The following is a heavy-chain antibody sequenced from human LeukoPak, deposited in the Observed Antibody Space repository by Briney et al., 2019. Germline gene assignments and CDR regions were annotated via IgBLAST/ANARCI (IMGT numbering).Heavy chain of an antibody. D-gene: IGHD3-16*02. V-gene: IGHV4-34*01. Sequence: SETLSLTCTVSGGSFSNYFWSWIRQPPGKGLEWIGEINHSGSTNYNPSLKSRVTISVDTSKNQFSLKLSSVTAADTAVYYCARVGSYYDYVWGSYRTPFGMDVWGQGTTVTVSS. CDR2: INHSGST. CDR3: ARVGSYYDYVWGSYRTPFGMDV. J-gene: IGHJ6*02. CDR1: GGSFSNYF.